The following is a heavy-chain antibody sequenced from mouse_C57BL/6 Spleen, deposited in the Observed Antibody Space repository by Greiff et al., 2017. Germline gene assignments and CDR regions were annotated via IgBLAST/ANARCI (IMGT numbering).Heavy chain of an antibody. D-gene: IGHD1-2*01. J-gene: IGHJ2*01. Sequence: QVQLKESGAELVMPGASVKLSCKASGYTFTSYWMHWVKQRPGQGLEWIGEIDPSDSYTNYNQKFKGKSTLTVDKSSSTAYMQLSSLTSEDSAVYYGARVTTAGFDYWGQGTTLTVSS. CDR3: ARVTTAGFDY. CDR2: IDPSDSYT. CDR1: GYTFTSYW. V-gene: IGHV1-69*01.